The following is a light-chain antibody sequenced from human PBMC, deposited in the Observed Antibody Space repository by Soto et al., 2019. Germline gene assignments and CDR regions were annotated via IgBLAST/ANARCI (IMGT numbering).Light chain of an antibody. Sequence: QSALTQPASGSGSPGQSITISCTGTSSDVGGYNCVSWYQQHPGKAPKLMIYEVSNRPSGISNRFSGSKSGNTASLTISGLQAEDEADYFCSSYTSSSTDVFGSGTKVTLL. CDR1: SSDVGGYNC. CDR3: SSYTSSSTDV. V-gene: IGLV2-14*01. CDR2: EVS. J-gene: IGLJ1*01.